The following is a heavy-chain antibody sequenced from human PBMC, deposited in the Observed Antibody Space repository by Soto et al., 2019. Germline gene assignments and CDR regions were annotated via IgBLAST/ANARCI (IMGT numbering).Heavy chain of an antibody. CDR2: IYYTGST. D-gene: IGHD3-22*01. V-gene: IGHV4-39*01. Sequence: KTSETLSLTCTVSGGSISSSSYYWGWIRQPPGKGLEWIGTIYYTGSTYYNPSLRSRVTISVDTSKNQFSLKLSSVTAADTAVFYCASQQSYYDSNGYPASDAFDIWGQGTVVTVSS. CDR3: ASQQSYYDSNGYPASDAFDI. J-gene: IGHJ3*02. CDR1: GGSISSSSYY.